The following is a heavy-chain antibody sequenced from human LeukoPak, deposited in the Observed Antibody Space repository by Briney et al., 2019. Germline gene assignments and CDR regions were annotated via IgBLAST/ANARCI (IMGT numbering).Heavy chain of an antibody. Sequence: SETRSLTCTVSGYSISSGYYWGWIRQPPGKGLEWIGSIYHSGSTYYNPSLKSRVTISVGTSKNQFSLKLSSVTAADTAVYYCARDSTNSVAGIDYWGQGTLVTVSS. V-gene: IGHV4-38-2*02. CDR3: ARDSTNSVAGIDY. D-gene: IGHD6-19*01. J-gene: IGHJ4*02. CDR2: IYHSGST. CDR1: GYSISSGYY.